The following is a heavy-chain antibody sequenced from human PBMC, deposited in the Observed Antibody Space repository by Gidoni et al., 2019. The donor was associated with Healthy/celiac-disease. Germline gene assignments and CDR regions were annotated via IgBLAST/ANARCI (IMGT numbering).Heavy chain of an antibody. V-gene: IGHV3-23*01. Sequence: EVQLLESGGGLVQPGGSLRLSCAASGFTFSSYAMSWVRQAPGKGLEWVSAISGSGGSTYYADSVKGRLTISRDNSKNTLYLQMNSLRAEDTAVYYCAKDRGYCSSTSCPPSYYYYYGMDVWGQGTTVTVSS. CDR2: ISGSGGST. D-gene: IGHD2-2*01. J-gene: IGHJ6*02. CDR3: AKDRGYCSSTSCPPSYYYYYGMDV. CDR1: GFTFSSYA.